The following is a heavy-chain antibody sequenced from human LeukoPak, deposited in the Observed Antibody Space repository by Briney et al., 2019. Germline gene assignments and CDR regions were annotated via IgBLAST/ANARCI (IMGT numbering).Heavy chain of an antibody. CDR2: IVGGSGNT. D-gene: IGHD4-23*01. Sequence: SVKVSCKASGGTFSSYAISWVRQARGQRLEWIGWIVGGSGNTNYAQKFQERVTITRDMSTSTAYMELSSLSSEDTAVFYCAADPDYNGNGDAFDFWGQGTMVTVSS. CDR1: GGTFSSYA. CDR3: AADPDYNGNGDAFDF. V-gene: IGHV1-58*02. J-gene: IGHJ3*01.